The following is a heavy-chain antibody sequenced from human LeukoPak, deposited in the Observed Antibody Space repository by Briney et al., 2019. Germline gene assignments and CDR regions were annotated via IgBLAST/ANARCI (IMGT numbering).Heavy chain of an antibody. V-gene: IGHV1-8*01. CDR1: GYTFTNYD. Sequence: ASVKVSCKASGYTFTNYDINWVRQATGQGLEWLGWMSASSGNTGYAQKSQGRVSMTRATSISTAYLELSSLTFEDTAVYYCARTPPKGDIDYWGQGTLVTVSS. D-gene: IGHD2-21*02. CDR2: MSASSGNT. CDR3: ARTPPKGDIDY. J-gene: IGHJ4*02.